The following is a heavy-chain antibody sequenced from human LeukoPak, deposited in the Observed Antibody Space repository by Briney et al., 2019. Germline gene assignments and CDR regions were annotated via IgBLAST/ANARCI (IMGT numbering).Heavy chain of an antibody. V-gene: IGHV3-21*01. J-gene: IGHJ4*02. CDR3: VSNFERSGYSYYNFDY. CDR1: GFTFSSYS. CDR2: ISKGSSYI. D-gene: IGHD3-22*01. Sequence: GGSLSLSCAASGFTFSSYSKNWVRQAPGKGLEWVSSISKGSSYIYYADSVEGRFTISRDNAKNSLYLQMNSLRVEDTAVYYCVSNFERSGYSYYNFDYWGQGTLVTVSS.